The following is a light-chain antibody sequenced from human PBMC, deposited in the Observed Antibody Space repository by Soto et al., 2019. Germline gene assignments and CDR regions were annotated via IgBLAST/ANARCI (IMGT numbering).Light chain of an antibody. CDR2: GAS. J-gene: IGKJ5*01. CDR1: QSVSSTY. Sequence: EIVLTQSPGTLSLSPGERATLSCRASQSVSSTYLAWYQQKPGQPPRLLIYGASSRATGIPDRFSGSGSGTDFTLTITRLESEDFAVYYCQQYVSSPVTFGQGTRLDI. CDR3: QQYVSSPVT. V-gene: IGKV3-20*01.